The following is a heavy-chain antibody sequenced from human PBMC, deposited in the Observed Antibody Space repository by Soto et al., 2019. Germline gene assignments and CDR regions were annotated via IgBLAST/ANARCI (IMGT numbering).Heavy chain of an antibody. Sequence: SETLSLTCTVSGGSIRSGDYFWGWIRQPPGKGLEWIGSIYYSGSTYYNPSLQSRVAISVDTSKNQFSLKLKSVNAADTAIYYCARRTVNIRTFYSGLKTHCFDYWGQGAPVTVSS. J-gene: IGHJ4*02. CDR3: ARRTVNIRTFYSGLKTHCFDY. D-gene: IGHD6-19*01. V-gene: IGHV4-39*01. CDR2: IYYSGST. CDR1: GGSIRSGDYF.